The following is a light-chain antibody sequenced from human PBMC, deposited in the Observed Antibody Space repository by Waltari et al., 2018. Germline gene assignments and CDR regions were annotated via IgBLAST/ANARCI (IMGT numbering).Light chain of an antibody. Sequence: DTVLTQSPGTLSLSPGAGGTLLCRASQSVSSAYLAWYQQKPGQAPSLLIYGASRRASGIPDRFSGSGSGTDFTLNISRVEPEDVAMYYCQYYDESPRFTFGQGTKVEIK. J-gene: IGKJ2*01. CDR2: GAS. CDR3: QYYDESPRFT. CDR1: QSVSSAY. V-gene: IGKV3-20*01.